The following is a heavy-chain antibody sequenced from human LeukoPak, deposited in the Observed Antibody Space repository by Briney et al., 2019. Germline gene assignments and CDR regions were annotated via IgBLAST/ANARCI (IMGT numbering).Heavy chain of an antibody. Sequence: GGSLRLSCAASGFTSNNYGMHWVRQAPGKGLEWVAFIRYNGNNQYYADSVKGRFTISKDNSKNTLYLQMNSLKGDDTAVYYCAKDSAFYYIDVWGKGTTVIISS. V-gene: IGHV3-30*02. CDR1: GFTSNNYG. CDR3: AKDSAFYYIDV. J-gene: IGHJ6*03. D-gene: IGHD3-10*01. CDR2: IRYNGNNQ.